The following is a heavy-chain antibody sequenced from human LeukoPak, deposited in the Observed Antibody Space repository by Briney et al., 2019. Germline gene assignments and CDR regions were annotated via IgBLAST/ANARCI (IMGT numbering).Heavy chain of an antibody. CDR2: ISYDGSRR. CDR3: AKDRAWLGVINGGPSI. CDR1: GFSLTNHG. J-gene: IGHJ3*02. V-gene: IGHV3-30*18. Sequence: GGSLRLSCAASGFSLTNHGMHWVRQAPGKGLEWVAVISYDGSRRFYADSVKGRFTISRDTSTNALYLQMNSLRSEDTAVYYCAKDRAWLGVINGGPSIWGLGTTVTVSS. D-gene: IGHD2-15*01.